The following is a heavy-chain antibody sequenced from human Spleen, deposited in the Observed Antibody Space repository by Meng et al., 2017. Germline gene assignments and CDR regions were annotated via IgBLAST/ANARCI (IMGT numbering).Heavy chain of an antibody. Sequence: GESLKISCAASGFTFSNAWMIWVRQAPGKGLEWIGRMKSNVDGGTVDYAAAVKGRFTISRDDAQNTLYLQMDSLKTEDTAVYYCTTDLPFTEGGVITTWGQGTLVTVSS. V-gene: IGHV3-15*01. CDR1: GFTFSNAW. D-gene: IGHD3-16*02. CDR3: TTDLPFTEGGVITT. CDR2: MKSNVDGGTV. J-gene: IGHJ5*02.